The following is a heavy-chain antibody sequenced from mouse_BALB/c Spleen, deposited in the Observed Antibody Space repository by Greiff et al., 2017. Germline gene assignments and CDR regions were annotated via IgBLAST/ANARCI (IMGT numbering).Heavy chain of an antibody. J-gene: IGHJ4*01. Sequence: EVKLEESGPGLVKPSQSLSLTCTVTGYSITSDYAWNWIRQFPGNKLEWMGYISYSGSTSYNPSLKSRISITRDTSKNQFFLQLNSVTTEDTATYYGARQPYDYDVRAMDYWGQGTSVTVSS. V-gene: IGHV3-2*02. D-gene: IGHD2-4*01. CDR1: GYSITSDYA. CDR2: ISYSGST. CDR3: ARQPYDYDVRAMDY.